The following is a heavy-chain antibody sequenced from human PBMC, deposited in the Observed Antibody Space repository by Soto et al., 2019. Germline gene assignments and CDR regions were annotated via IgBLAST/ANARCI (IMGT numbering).Heavy chain of an antibody. D-gene: IGHD3-10*01. CDR1: GFTFSSYG. J-gene: IGHJ4*02. CDR2: IWYDGSNK. CDR3: ARNYGIPLYYFDY. V-gene: IGHV3-33*01. Sequence: GGSLRLSCAASGFTFSSYGMHWVRQAPGKGLEWVAVIWYDGSNKYYADSVKGRFTISRDNSKNTLYLQMNSLRAEDTAVYYCARNYGIPLYYFDYWGQGTLVTVSS.